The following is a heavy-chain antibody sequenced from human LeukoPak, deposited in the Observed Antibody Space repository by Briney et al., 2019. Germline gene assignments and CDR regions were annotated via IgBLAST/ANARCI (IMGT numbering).Heavy chain of an antibody. CDR1: GFTFSNYA. D-gene: IGHD1-26*01. V-gene: IGHV3-23*01. J-gene: IGHJ4*02. CDR2: ISGSGGST. CDR3: AKTGGSYFGYYFDY. Sequence: GGSLRLSCAASGFTFSNYAMSWVRQAPGKGLEWVSAISGSGGSTYYADSVKGRFTISRDNSKNTLYLQMNSLRAEDTAVYYCAKTGGSYFGYYFDYWGQGTLVTVSS.